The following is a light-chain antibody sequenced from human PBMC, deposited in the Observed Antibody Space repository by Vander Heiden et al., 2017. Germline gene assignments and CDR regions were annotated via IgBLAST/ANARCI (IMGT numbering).Light chain of an antibody. V-gene: IGKV1-6*02. J-gene: IGKJ5*01. CDR3: PQLQNFPSMT. CDR2: SAS. Sequence: IQLTQSPSSLSASVGDRVTITCRASQAISAFVAWYHQRPGKAPKYLVSSASSFSAGVPSRFSGSGANKDFTLTITSLQPEDFGTYYCPQLQNFPSMTFGQGTLVEIK. CDR1: QAISAF.